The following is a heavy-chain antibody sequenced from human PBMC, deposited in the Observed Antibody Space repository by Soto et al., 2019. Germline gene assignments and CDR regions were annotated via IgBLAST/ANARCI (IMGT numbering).Heavy chain of an antibody. CDR1: GGSIGGYD. CDR3: ARDAARYSSSSKGFDY. CDR2: IYYSGST. V-gene: IGHV4-59*01. Sequence: LETLCLTCSVSGGSIGGYDGSWIRQPPGKGLEWIGYIYYSGSTNYNPSLKSRVTISVDTSKNQFSLKLSSVTAADTAVYYCARDAARYSSSSKGFDYWGQGTLVTVSS. J-gene: IGHJ4*02. D-gene: IGHD6-13*01.